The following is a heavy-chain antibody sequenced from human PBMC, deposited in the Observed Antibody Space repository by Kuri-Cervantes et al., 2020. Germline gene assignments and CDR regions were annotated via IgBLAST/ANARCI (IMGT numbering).Heavy chain of an antibody. CDR1: GYTFTGYY. Sequence: ASVKVSCKASGYTFTGYYLHWVRQAPGQGPEWMGWISPNSGGTNFAQRFQGRVIMTRDTSISTAYMELSRLRSDDTAVYYCARGVYSSSSGYYYYYYMDVWGKGTTVTVSS. J-gene: IGHJ6*03. D-gene: IGHD6-6*01. CDR2: ISPNSGGT. CDR3: ARGVYSSSSGYYYYYYMDV. V-gene: IGHV1-2*02.